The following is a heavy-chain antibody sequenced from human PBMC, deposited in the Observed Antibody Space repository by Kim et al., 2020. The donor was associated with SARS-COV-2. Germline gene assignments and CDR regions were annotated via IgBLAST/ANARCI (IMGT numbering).Heavy chain of an antibody. CDR1: GFTLGDYY. Sequence: GGSLRLSCAASGFTLGDYYVNWIRQAPGKGLEWISYISPSSTYTNYADSVKGRFTISRDNAKNSLFLQMNSLSPEDTAVYYCARDREVWYNIDLIRGAPMDVWGQGTTVTV. V-gene: IGHV3-11*05. CDR3: ARDREVWYNIDLIRGAPMDV. J-gene: IGHJ6*02. CDR2: ISPSSTYT. D-gene: IGHD1-20*01.